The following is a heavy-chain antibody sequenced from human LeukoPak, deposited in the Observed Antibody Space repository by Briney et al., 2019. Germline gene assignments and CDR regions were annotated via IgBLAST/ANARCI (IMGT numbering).Heavy chain of an antibody. CDR3: ARGGRVSKLLYYYYYYMDV. Sequence: ASAKVSCKASGYTFTIYDFNWVRQATGQGLEWMGWMNPNSGNTGYAQKFQGRVTITRNTSISTAYMELSSLRSEDTAVYYCARGGRVSKLLYYYYYYMDVWGKGTTVTVSS. J-gene: IGHJ6*03. CDR1: GYTFTIYD. D-gene: IGHD2-8*01. V-gene: IGHV1-8*03. CDR2: MNPNSGNT.